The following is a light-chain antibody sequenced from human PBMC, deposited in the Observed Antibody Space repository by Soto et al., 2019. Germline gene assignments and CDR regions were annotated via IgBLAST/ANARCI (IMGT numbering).Light chain of an antibody. V-gene: IGKV3-20*01. CDR2: GAS. CDR3: QQYGSSPPIT. J-gene: IGKJ5*01. Sequence: EIVMTQSPATLSVSPGGRATLSCRASQSVSSSYLAWYQQKPGQAPRLLIYGASSRATGIPDRFSGSGSGTDFTLTISRLEPEDFAVYYCQQYGSSPPITFGQGTRLEI. CDR1: QSVSSSY.